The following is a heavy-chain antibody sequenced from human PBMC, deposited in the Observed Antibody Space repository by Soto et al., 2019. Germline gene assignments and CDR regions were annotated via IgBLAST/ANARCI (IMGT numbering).Heavy chain of an antibody. CDR2: ISGSGNYT. Sequence: AGGALRLSCAAAGFAFRTYSMSWGHPAPGKGLEWVSSISGSGNYTHYADFLRGRFTISRDNAKTSLFLQMDSLRAEDTAVYYCAREGINNYNEFYFDSCGQGTVVTVSP. CDR1: GFAFRTYS. D-gene: IGHD4-4*01. V-gene: IGHV3-21*06. J-gene: IGHJ4*02. CDR3: AREGINNYNEFYFDS.